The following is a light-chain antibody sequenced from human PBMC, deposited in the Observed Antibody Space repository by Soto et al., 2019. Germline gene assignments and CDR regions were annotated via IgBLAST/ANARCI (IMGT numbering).Light chain of an antibody. CDR2: GAS. Sequence: EIVLTQSPGTLSLSPGERATLSCRASQSVSSSYVDWYQQKPGQAPRLLIYGASSRATGIQDRFSGIASGTDFTVTISSREPEDFAVYYCQQYGSTPGTFDEGTKLLIK. CDR3: QQYGSTPGT. J-gene: IGKJ2*01. V-gene: IGKV3-20*01. CDR1: QSVSSSY.